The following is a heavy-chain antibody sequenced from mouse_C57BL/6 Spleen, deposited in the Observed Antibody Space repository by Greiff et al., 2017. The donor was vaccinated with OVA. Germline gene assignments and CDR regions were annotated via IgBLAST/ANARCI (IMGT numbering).Heavy chain of an antibody. CDR3: APQLGPNWYFDV. V-gene: IGHV5-17*01. CDR1: GFTFSDYG. Sequence: EVKVVESGGGLVKPGGSLKLSCAASGFTFSDYGMHWVRQAPEKGLEWVAYISSGSSTIYYSDTMKGRFTISRDNAKNTLFLQMTSLRSEDTAMYYCAPQLGPNWYFDVWGTGTTVTVSS. J-gene: IGHJ1*03. D-gene: IGHD4-1*02. CDR2: ISSGSSTI.